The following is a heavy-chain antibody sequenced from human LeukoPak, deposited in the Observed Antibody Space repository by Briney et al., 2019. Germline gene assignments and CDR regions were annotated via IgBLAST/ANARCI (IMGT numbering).Heavy chain of an antibody. CDR3: ARDSGGGSYYGDPRGGYFFDY. Sequence: SETLSLTCAVYGGSFSGYYWSWIRQPPGKGLEWIGYIYYSGSTYYNPSLKSRITKSVDTSKNQFSLKLSSVTAADTAVYYCARDSGGGSYYGDPRGGYFFDYWGQGTLVTVSS. D-gene: IGHD1-26*01. CDR2: IYYSGST. V-gene: IGHV4-34*01. J-gene: IGHJ4*02. CDR1: GGSFSGYY.